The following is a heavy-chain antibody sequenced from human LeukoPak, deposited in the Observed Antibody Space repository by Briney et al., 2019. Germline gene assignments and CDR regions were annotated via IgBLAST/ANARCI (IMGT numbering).Heavy chain of an antibody. CDR1: GFTFSSYA. Sequence: GGSLRLSCAASGFTFSSYAMSWVRQAPGKGLEWVSAISGSGGSTYYADSVKGRFTISRDNSKNTLYLQMNSLRAEDTAVYYCAKMGVGATYPGSEGNYGMDVWGQGTTVTVSS. V-gene: IGHV3-23*01. D-gene: IGHD1-26*01. CDR3: AKMGVGATYPGSEGNYGMDV. CDR2: ISGSGGST. J-gene: IGHJ6*02.